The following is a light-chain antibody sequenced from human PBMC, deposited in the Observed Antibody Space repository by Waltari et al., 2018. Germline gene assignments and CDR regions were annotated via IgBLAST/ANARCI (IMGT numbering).Light chain of an antibody. CDR3: QQSYSTPLT. J-gene: IGKJ4*01. Sequence: DIQMTQSPSSLAASVGDRVTITCRASQSISSYLHWYQQKPGKAPKPLNYASSSFQSVVPSRFSVSGSGTDFTLTISSLQPEDFATYYCQQSYSTPLTFGGGTNVEIK. V-gene: IGKV1-39*01. CDR1: QSISSY. CDR2: ASS.